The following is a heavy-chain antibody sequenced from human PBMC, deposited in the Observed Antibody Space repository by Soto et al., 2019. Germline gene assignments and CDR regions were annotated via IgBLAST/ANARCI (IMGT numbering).Heavy chain of an antibody. J-gene: IGHJ6*02. V-gene: IGHV1-46*01. CDR1: GYTFTSYY. CDR2: INPSGGST. CDR3: ARDDWGDTAMVVYYYYYGMDV. Sequence: QVQLVQSGAEVKKPGASVKVSCKASGYTFTSYYMHWVRQAPGQGLEWMGIINPSGGSTSYAQKFQGRVTMTRDTSTSTVYMELSSLRSEDTAVYYCARDDWGDTAMVVYYYYYGMDVWGQGTTVTVSS. D-gene: IGHD5-18*01.